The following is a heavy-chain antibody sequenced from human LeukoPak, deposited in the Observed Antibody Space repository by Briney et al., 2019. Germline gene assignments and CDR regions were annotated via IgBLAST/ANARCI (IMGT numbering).Heavy chain of an antibody. CDR1: GFTFDDYA. D-gene: IGHD2-15*01. CDR3: AKVSSARVS. CDR2: ISWNSGSI. V-gene: IGHV3-9*01. Sequence: GGSLRLSCAASGFTFDDYAMHWVRQAPGKGLEWVSGISWNSGSIGYADSVKGRFTISRDNAKNSLYLQMNSLRAEDTALYYCAKVSSARVSWGQGTLVTVSS. J-gene: IGHJ4*02.